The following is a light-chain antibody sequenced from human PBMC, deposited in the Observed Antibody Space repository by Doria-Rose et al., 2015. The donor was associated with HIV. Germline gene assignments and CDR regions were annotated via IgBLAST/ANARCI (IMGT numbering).Light chain of an antibody. CDR1: QSFSSTY. CDR3: HQYGTSWT. Sequence: EIVLTQSPGTLSLSPGERATLSCRASQSFSSTYLAWYQQKPGQAPSLLIYDVSTRATGIPDRFSASGSGTDFTLTINRLEPEDFALYYCHQYGTSWTFGQGTKVEI. CDR2: DVS. V-gene: IGKV3-20*01. J-gene: IGKJ1*01.